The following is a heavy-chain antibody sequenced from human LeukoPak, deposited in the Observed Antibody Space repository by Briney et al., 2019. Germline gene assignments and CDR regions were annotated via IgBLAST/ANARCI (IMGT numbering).Heavy chain of an antibody. J-gene: IGHJ4*02. CDR2: ISGSGGAT. CDR1: GFTFDNFA. CDR3: AKDPGITIFGAPGRSFDY. V-gene: IGHV3-23*01. D-gene: IGHD3-3*01. Sequence: GGPLRLSCAASGFTFDNFAINGVGQAPGKALKWVSAISGSGGATYYADSVKGRFTISRDNSKNTLYLQMNSLRAEDTAVYYCAKDPGITIFGAPGRSFDYWGQETLVTVPS.